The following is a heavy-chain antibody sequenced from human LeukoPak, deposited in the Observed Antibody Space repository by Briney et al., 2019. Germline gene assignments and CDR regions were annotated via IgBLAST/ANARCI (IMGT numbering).Heavy chain of an antibody. D-gene: IGHD1-26*01. Sequence: SVKVSCKASGGTFSSYAISWVRQAPGQGLEWMGGIIPTFGTANYAQKFQGRVTITTGESTSTAYMELSSLRSEDTAVYYCARVRSGSYSRYYFDYWGQGTLVTVSS. J-gene: IGHJ4*02. CDR1: GGTFSSYA. CDR3: ARVRSGSYSRYYFDY. CDR2: IIPTFGTA. V-gene: IGHV1-69*05.